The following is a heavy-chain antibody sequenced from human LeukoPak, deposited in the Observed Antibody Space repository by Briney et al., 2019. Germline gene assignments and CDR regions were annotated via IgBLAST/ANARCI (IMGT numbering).Heavy chain of an antibody. CDR3: AVSDYYGSGSYSSAPFDP. Sequence: SVKVSRKASGFTFTSSAVQWVRQARGQRLEWIGWIIVGSGNTNYAQKFQERVTITRDMSTSTAYMELSSLRSEDTAVYYCAVSDYYGSGSYSSAPFDPWGQGTLVTVSS. D-gene: IGHD3-10*01. J-gene: IGHJ5*02. CDR2: IIVGSGNT. CDR1: GFTFTSSA. V-gene: IGHV1-58*01.